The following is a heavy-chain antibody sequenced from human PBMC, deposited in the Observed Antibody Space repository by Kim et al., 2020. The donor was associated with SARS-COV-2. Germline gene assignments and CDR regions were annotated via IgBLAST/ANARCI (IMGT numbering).Heavy chain of an antibody. J-gene: IGHJ6*02. CDR3: ARDGHEYSTSSYYDYGMDV. D-gene: IGHD6-6*01. CDR2: IDLSDSYA. Sequence: GESLKISCKGSGYSFTSYWISWVRQMPGKGLEWMGRIDLSDSYAKYSPSFQGHVTISADKSISTAYLQWSSLRASDTAMYYCARDGHEYSTSSYYDYGMDVWGLGTTVTVSS. V-gene: IGHV5-10-1*01. CDR1: GYSFTSYW.